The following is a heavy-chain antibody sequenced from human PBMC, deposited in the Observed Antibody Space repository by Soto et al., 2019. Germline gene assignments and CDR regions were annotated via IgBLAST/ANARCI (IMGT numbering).Heavy chain of an antibody. D-gene: IGHD3-22*01. CDR2: IKSKTDGGTT. J-gene: IGHJ4*02. CDR1: GFTFSNAW. CDR3: TTDLQYYYDSSGYYRSDY. V-gene: IGHV3-15*07. Sequence: EVQLVESGGGLVKPGGSLRLSCAASGFTFSNAWMNWVRQAPGKGLEWVGRIKSKTDGGTTDYAAPVKGRFPISRDDSKNTLYLQMNSLKTEDTAVYYCTTDLQYYYDSSGYYRSDYWGQGTLVTVAS.